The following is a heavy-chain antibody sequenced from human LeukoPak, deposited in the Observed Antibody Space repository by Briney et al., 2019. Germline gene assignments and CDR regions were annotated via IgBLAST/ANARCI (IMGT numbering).Heavy chain of an antibody. J-gene: IGHJ6*03. CDR3: ARGGLTIFGVVNYMDV. CDR1: GFTVTYYY. CDR2: IWTDGGT. V-gene: IGHV3-53*01. Sequence: GGSLILSCAASGFTVTYYYMRWVRQAPGKGLEWVSVIWTDGGTYYADSVRGRFTISRDNAKNSLYLQMNSLRAEDTALYYCARGGLTIFGVVNYMDVWGKGTTVTVSS. D-gene: IGHD3-3*01.